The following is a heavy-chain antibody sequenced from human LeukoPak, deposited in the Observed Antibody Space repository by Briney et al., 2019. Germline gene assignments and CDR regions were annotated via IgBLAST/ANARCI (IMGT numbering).Heavy chain of an antibody. CDR3: ASSSFGEYYFDY. J-gene: IGHJ4*02. CDR2: INPNIVGT. CDR1: GYTFTGYY. V-gene: IGHV1-2*02. D-gene: IGHD3-10*01. Sequence: ASVKVSFKASGYTFTGYYMHWVRQAPGQGLEWMGWINPNIVGTNYAQKFQGRVTMTRETSISTAYMELSRLRSEDTAVYYCASSSFGEYYFDYWGQGTLVTVSS.